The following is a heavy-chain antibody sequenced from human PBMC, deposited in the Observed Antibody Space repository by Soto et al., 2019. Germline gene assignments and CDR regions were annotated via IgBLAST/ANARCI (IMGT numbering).Heavy chain of an antibody. J-gene: IGHJ4*02. D-gene: IGHD3-16*02. V-gene: IGHV4-39*01. CDR2: IYFRGNT. CDR3: AGLEGLATISYYFDF. Sequence: QLQLQESGPGLVKPSETLSLTCSVSGDSITSDKYYWGWIRQPPGKGLEWIGSIYFRGNTYYNPSLPPGVAISMDKSKIQFSLKGKSVTAADSAVYFCAGLEGLATISYYFDFWGQGALVTVSS. CDR1: GDSITSDKYY.